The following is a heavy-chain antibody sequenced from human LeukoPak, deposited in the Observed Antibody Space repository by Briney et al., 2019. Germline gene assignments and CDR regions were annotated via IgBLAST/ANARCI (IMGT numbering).Heavy chain of an antibody. Sequence: KPSETLSLTCAVYGGSFSGYYWSWIRQPPGKGLEWIGEINHSGSTNYNPSLKSRVTISVDTSKNQFSLKLSSVTAADTAVYYCASQWPLDYWGQGTLVTVSS. CDR1: GGSFSGYY. CDR2: INHSGST. CDR3: ASQWPLDY. J-gene: IGHJ4*02. V-gene: IGHV4-34*01. D-gene: IGHD6-19*01.